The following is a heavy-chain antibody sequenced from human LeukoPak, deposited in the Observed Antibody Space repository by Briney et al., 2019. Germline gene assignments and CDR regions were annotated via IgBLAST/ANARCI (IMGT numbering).Heavy chain of an antibody. CDR3: ARESGPMILVVPDDY. D-gene: IGHD3-22*01. J-gene: IGHJ4*02. CDR1: GYSISSGYY. V-gene: IGHV4-38-2*02. CDR2: IYHSGST. Sequence: SETLSLTCAVSGYSISSGYYWGWSRPPPGKGVEGIVSIYHSGSTYYTPSLNRRVTISVDTSNTQFSLKLSSVTAADTAVYYCARESGPMILVVPDDYWGQGTLVTVSS.